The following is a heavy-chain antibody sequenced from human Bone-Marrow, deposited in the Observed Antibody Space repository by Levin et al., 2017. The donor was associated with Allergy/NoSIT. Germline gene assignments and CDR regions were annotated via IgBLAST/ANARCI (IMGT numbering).Heavy chain of an antibody. Sequence: SETLSLTCTVSGGSISSGGYYWSWIRQQPGKGLEWIGYIYYSGNTYYNPSLKSRVMISVDTSKNQFSLKVSSVTAADTAVYYCAREDGSTIVYWGQGILVTVSS. CDR1: GGSISSGGYY. CDR3: AREDGSTIVY. J-gene: IGHJ4*02. V-gene: IGHV4-31*03. CDR2: IYYSGNT. D-gene: IGHD1/OR15-1a*01.